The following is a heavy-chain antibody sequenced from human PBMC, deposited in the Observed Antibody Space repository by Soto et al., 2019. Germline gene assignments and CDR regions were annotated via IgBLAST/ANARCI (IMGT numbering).Heavy chain of an antibody. CDR2: VNHSGST. D-gene: IGHD3-22*01. CDR3: VRSPKRGAYDSSHGGSVFDI. Sequence: QVQLQQWGAGLLKPSETLSLTCAVYGGSFSGSYWSWIRQPPGKGLEWIGEVNHSGSTNYNPSLKSRVTISVDTSKNQFSLKLSSVTAADTAVYYCVRSPKRGAYDSSHGGSVFDIWGQGTMVTVSS. J-gene: IGHJ3*02. V-gene: IGHV4-34*02. CDR1: GGSFSGSY.